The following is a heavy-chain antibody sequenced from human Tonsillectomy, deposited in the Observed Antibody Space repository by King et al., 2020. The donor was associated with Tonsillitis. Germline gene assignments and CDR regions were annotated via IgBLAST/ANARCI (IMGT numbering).Heavy chain of an antibody. J-gene: IGHJ4*02. CDR2: INSDGSST. Sequence: VQLVESGGGLVQPGGSLRLSCAASGFTFSSYWMHWVRQAPGKGLVWFSRINSDGSSTSYADSVKGRFTISRDNAKNTLYLQMNSLRAEDTAVYYCARDIRSGYDPDYWGQGTLVTVSS. D-gene: IGHD5-12*01. CDR3: ARDIRSGYDPDY. CDR1: GFTFSSYW. V-gene: IGHV3-74*01.